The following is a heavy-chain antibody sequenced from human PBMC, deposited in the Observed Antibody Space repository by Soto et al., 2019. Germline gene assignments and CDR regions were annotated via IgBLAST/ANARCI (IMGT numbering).Heavy chain of an antibody. CDR3: AKDRERDAWYEDY. Sequence: EVQLVESGGGLVQPGRSLRLSCAASGFTFDDYAMHWVRQAPGKGLEWVSGISGSDGSTYYADSVKGRFTISRDNSKNTLYLQMNSLRAEDTAVYYCAKDRERDAWYEDYWGQGTLVTVSS. V-gene: IGHV3-23*04. CDR2: ISGSDGST. CDR1: GFTFDDYA. D-gene: IGHD6-13*01. J-gene: IGHJ4*02.